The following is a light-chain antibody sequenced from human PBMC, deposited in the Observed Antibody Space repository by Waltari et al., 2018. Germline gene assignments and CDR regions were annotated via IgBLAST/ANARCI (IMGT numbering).Light chain of an antibody. J-gene: IGKJ1*01. CDR3: QQRISWLGWT. Sequence: EIVLTQSPATLSLSPGERATLPCRASQSVSTYLAWYQQKPGQVPRLRLDGASNRATGIPARVSGSGSGTDFTLTISSLEPEDFAVYYCQQRISWLGWTFGQGTKVEIK. CDR1: QSVSTY. CDR2: GAS. V-gene: IGKV3-11*01.